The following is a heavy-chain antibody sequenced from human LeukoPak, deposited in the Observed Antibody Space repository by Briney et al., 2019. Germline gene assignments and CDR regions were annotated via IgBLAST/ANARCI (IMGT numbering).Heavy chain of an antibody. J-gene: IGHJ1*01. D-gene: IGHD3-10*01. V-gene: IGHV6-1*01. CDR1: GDSASSNSAA. CDR3: ARADYGSGSYHEYFQH. CDR2: TYYRSKWYN. Sequence: SQTLSLTCAISGDSASSNSAAWNWIRQSPSRGLEWLGRTYYRSKWYNDYAVSVKSRITINPDTSKNQFSLQLNSVTPEDTAVYYCARADYGSGSYHEYFQHWGQGTLVTVSS.